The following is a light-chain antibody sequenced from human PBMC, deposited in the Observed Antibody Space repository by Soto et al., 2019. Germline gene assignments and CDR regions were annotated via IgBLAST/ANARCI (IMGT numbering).Light chain of an antibody. J-gene: IGKJ1*01. CDR2: AAS. CDR1: QSVASNY. V-gene: IGKV3-20*01. CDR3: QQYGSAPWT. Sequence: EIGLTQSPGTLPLSPGERATLSCRARQSVASNYLAWYQQKPGQAPRLVIYAASGRAAGIPERFSGSGSGTDFTLTISRMETEDLAVYYCQQYGSAPWTFGQGTKVEIK.